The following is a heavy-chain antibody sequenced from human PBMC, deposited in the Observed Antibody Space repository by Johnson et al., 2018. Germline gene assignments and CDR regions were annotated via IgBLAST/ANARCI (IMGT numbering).Heavy chain of an antibody. V-gene: IGHV3-30*04. CDR3: AKENSPAGGASDAFDI. CDR1: GFTFSSYA. Sequence: QVQLVESGGGVVQPGRSLRLSCAASGFTFSSYAMHWVRQAPGKGLEWVAVISYDGSNKYYADSVKGRFTISRDNSKNTLYLQMNSLRAEDTAVYYCAKENSPAGGASDAFDIWGQGTMVTVSS. CDR2: ISYDGSNK. D-gene: IGHD4/OR15-4a*01. J-gene: IGHJ3*02.